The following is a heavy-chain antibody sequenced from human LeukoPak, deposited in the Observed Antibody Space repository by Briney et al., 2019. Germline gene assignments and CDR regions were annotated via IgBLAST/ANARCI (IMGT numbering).Heavy chain of an antibody. CDR3: ALLWYDSSGYDY. J-gene: IGHJ4*02. Sequence: ASVKVSCKASGYTFTSYDMHWVRQAPGEGLEWMGIINPSGGSTSYAQKFQGRVTMTRDTSTSTVYMELSSLRSEDTAVYYCALLWYDSSGYDYWGQGTLVTVSS. CDR2: INPSGGST. CDR1: GYTFTSYD. V-gene: IGHV1-46*01. D-gene: IGHD3-22*01.